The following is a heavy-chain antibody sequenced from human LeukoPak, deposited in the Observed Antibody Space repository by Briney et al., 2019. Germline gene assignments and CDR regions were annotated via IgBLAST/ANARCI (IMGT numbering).Heavy chain of an antibody. CDR1: GFTLSNYV. D-gene: IGHD2-8*02. CDR3: TRRAGGNLYDLDN. CDR2: VSGGGFDT. V-gene: IGHV3-23*01. Sequence: GGSLRLSCVASGFTLSNYVMSWVRQAPGKGLEWVSGVSGGGFDTYYTDSVKGRFTISRDNSKNMVYLQMNSLRAEDTAVYYCTRRAGGNLYDLDNWGQGTLVTVSS. J-gene: IGHJ4*02.